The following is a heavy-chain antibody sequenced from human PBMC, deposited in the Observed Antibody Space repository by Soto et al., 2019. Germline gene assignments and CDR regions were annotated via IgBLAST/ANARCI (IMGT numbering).Heavy chain of an antibody. Sequence: VEALKISCQASGYDFSTFWIAWVRQMPGRGLEWMGVIYPDDSDVTYSPSFQGQVTISVDKSMTTAYLHWSSLSASDTATYYCARHRNAGWFDXWGQGTPVTVSX. J-gene: IGHJ5*02. V-gene: IGHV5-51*01. CDR3: ARHRNAGWFDX. CDR1: GYDFSTFW. CDR2: IYPDDSDV.